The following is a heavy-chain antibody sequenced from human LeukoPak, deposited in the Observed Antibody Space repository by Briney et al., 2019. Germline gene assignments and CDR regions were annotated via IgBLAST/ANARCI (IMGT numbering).Heavy chain of an antibody. CDR1: GYTFTGYY. CDR2: INPNYGGT. CDR3: AKSRVTTEGYGSSELS. J-gene: IGHJ4*02. D-gene: IGHD4-17*01. Sequence: ASVKVSCKASGYTFTGYYLHWVRQAPGQGLEWMGWINPNYGGTNYAQRLRGRVTMTRDTSTSTAYMELRSLRSDDTAVYYCAKSRVTTEGYGSSELSWGQGTLVTVSS. V-gene: IGHV1-2*02.